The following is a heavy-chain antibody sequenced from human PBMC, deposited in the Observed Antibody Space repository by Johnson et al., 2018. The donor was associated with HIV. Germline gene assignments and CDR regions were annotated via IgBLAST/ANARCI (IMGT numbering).Heavy chain of an antibody. CDR2: ISWDGGSS. D-gene: IGHD3-10*01. CDR3: VKDSDTYYYGSVDAFDV. CDR1: GFTFDNYA. J-gene: IGHJ3*01. V-gene: IGHV3-43D*03. Sequence: VQLVESGGGVVQPGRSLRLSCAASGFTFDNYAMHWVRQAPGKGLEWVSLISWDGGSSHYADSVQGRFTISRDNTKNSMYLQMNSLRAEDTTLYYCVKDSDTYYYGSVDAFDVWGQGTMVTVSS.